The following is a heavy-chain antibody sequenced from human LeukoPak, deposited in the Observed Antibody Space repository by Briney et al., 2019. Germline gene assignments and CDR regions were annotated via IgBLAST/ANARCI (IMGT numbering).Heavy chain of an antibody. CDR3: ATLTTVVTAYYFDY. J-gene: IGHJ4*02. D-gene: IGHD4-23*01. CDR1: GGSISSGVYY. Sequence: SETLSLTCTVSGGSISSGVYYWSWIRQHPGKGLEWMGYIFYTGRVSYNPSLKSRITISVDSTRNHFSLEVSSVTAADTAVYYCATLTTVVTAYYFDYWGQGTLVTVSS. CDR2: IFYTGRV. V-gene: IGHV4-31*03.